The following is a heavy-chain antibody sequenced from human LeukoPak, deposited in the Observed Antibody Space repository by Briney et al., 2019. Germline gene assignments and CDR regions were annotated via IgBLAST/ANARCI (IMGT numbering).Heavy chain of an antibody. D-gene: IGHD6-6*01. CDR3: ARGGELDYYYYYMDV. CDR1: GDTFSSYV. Sequence: SVKVSCKASGDTFSSYVITWVRQAPGQGLEWMGGIIPIFGTANYAQKFQGRVRITADESTSTAYMELSSLRSEDTAVYYCARGGELDYYYYYMDVWGKGTTVTISS. CDR2: IIPIFGTA. J-gene: IGHJ6*03. V-gene: IGHV1-69*13.